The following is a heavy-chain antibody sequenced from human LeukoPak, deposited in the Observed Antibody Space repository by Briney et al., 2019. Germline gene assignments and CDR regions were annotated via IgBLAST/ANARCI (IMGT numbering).Heavy chain of an antibody. V-gene: IGHV1-46*01. Sequence: EASVKVSCKASGYTFTSYYMHWVRQAPGQGLEWMGIINPSGGSTSYAQKFQGRVTMTRDMSTSTVYMELSSLRSEDTAVYYCARCVGIAVADDAFDIWGQGTMVTVSS. J-gene: IGHJ3*02. CDR3: ARCVGIAVADDAFDI. CDR2: INPSGGST. D-gene: IGHD6-19*01. CDR1: GYTFTSYY.